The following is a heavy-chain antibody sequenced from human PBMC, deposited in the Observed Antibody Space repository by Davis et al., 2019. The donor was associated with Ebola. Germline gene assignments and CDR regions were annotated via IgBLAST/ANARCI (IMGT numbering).Heavy chain of an antibody. CDR2: IYYSGST. Sequence: MPSETLSLTCTVSGGSISSYYWSWIRQPPGKGLEWIGYIYYSGSTNYNPSLKSRVTISVDTSKNQFSLKLSSVTAADTAVYYCARDTVDYYDSSGYYYVNWFDPWGQGTLVTVSS. V-gene: IGHV4-59*01. J-gene: IGHJ5*02. CDR3: ARDTVDYYDSSGYYYVNWFDP. D-gene: IGHD3-22*01. CDR1: GGSISSYY.